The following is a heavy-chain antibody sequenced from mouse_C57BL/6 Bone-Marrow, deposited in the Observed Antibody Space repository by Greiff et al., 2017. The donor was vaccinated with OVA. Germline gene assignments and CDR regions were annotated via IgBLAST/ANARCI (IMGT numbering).Heavy chain of an antibody. J-gene: IGHJ2*01. V-gene: IGHV1-5*01. CDR1: GYTFTSYW. CDR2: IYPGNSDT. Sequence: VHVKQSGTVLARPGASVKMSCKTSGYTFTSYWMHWVKQRPGQGLEWIGAIYPGNSDTSYNQKFKGKAKLTAVTSASTAYMELSSLTNEDSAVYYCTRRTTVVATGDYWGQGTTLTVSS. D-gene: IGHD1-1*01. CDR3: TRRTTVVATGDY.